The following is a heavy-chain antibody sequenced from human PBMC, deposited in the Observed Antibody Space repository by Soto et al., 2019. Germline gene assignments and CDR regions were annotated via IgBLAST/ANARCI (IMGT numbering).Heavy chain of an antibody. D-gene: IGHD3-3*01. CDR2: IYYRGNT. CDR3: ARGTDFWSGYYDY. CDR1: GGSISSYR. J-gene: IGHJ4*02. V-gene: IGHV4-59*01. Sequence: QMQLQESGPGLVKPSETLSLTCTVSGGSISSYRWSWIRQPPGKGLEWIGYIYYRGNTIYNPSLKSRVTISVDTSKNQFSLKLSSVTAADTAVYYCARGTDFWSGYYDYWGQGTLVTVSS.